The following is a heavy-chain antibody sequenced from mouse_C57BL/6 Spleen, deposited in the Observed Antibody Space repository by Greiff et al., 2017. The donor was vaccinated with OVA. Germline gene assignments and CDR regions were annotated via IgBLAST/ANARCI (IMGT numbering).Heavy chain of an antibody. J-gene: IGHJ2*01. V-gene: IGHV1-52*01. CDR3: ARREDYYGNYSFDY. CDR2: IDPSDSET. D-gene: IGHD2-1*01. CDR1: GYTFTSYW. Sequence: QVQLQQPGAELVRPGSSVKLSCKASGYTFTSYWMHWVKQRPIQGLEWIGNIDPSDSETHYNQKFKDKATLTVDKSSSTAYMQLSSLTSEDSAVYYCARREDYYGNYSFDYWGQGTTLTVSS.